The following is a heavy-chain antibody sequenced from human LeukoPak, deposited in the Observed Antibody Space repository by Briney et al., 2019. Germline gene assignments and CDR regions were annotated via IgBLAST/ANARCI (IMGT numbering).Heavy chain of an antibody. J-gene: IGHJ4*02. CDR3: ARVDWYEGLDY. D-gene: IGHD2-21*01. Sequence: SETLSLTCTVSGGSISSSGYYWGWIRQPPGKGLEWIGTIYYSGSTYYNPSLKSRVTISVDTSKNQFSLKLSSVTAADTAVYYCARVDWYEGLDYWGQGTLVTVSS. V-gene: IGHV4-39*07. CDR2: IYYSGST. CDR1: GGSISSSGYY.